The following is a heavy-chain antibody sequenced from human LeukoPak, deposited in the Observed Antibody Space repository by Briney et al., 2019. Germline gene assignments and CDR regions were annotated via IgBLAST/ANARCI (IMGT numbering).Heavy chain of an antibody. D-gene: IGHD2-2*01. J-gene: IGHJ4*02. CDR3: ARVSVVPAAIDY. CDR2: IYYSGST. Sequence: SETLSLTCTVSGGSISSSSYYWGWIRQPPGKGLEWIGSIYYSGSTYCNPSLKSRVTISVDTSKNQFSLKLSSVTAADTAVYYCARVSVVPAAIDYWGQGTLVTVSS. CDR1: GGSISSSSYY. V-gene: IGHV4-39*01.